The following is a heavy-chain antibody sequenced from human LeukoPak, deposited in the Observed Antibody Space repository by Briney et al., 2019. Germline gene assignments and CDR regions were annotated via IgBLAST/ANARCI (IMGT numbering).Heavy chain of an antibody. CDR2: ISNDGSNI. CDR1: GFTFSSYA. D-gene: IGHD6-13*01. V-gene: IGHV3-30-3*01. J-gene: IGHJ6*02. CDR3: ARDRAAAGTDYYYGMDV. Sequence: GGSLRRSCSASGFTFSSYAMHCVRQAPAKPLQPVAPISNDGSNIYFAASVKGRFTISTDNSKNTLYLQMNSLRAEDTAVYYCARDRAAAGTDYYYGMDVWGPGTTVTASS.